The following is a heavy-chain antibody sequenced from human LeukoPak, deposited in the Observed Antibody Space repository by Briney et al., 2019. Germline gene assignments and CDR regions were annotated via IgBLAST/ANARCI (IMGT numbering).Heavy chain of an antibody. Sequence: SETLSLTCAASGGSISSGGYSWSWIRQPPGKGLEWIGYIYHSGSTYYNPSLKSRVTISVDRSKNQFSLKLSSVTAADTAVYYCARDYYDSSGYYSGFDYWGQGTLVTVSS. CDR1: GGSISSGGYS. D-gene: IGHD3-22*01. V-gene: IGHV4-30-2*01. J-gene: IGHJ4*02. CDR2: IYHSGST. CDR3: ARDYYDSSGYYSGFDY.